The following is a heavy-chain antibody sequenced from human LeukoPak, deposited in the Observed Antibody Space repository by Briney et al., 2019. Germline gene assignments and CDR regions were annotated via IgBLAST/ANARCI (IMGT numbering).Heavy chain of an antibody. V-gene: IGHV3-7*04. CDR3: ARGTDYGYHSR. Sequence: QPGGSLRLSCAASGFTFSSYWMSCVRQDPGKWLEWVANIKQDGSEKYYVDSVEGRFTISRDNAKNSLYLQMNSRRAEDTVVYYCARGTDYGYHSRWGQGTLVTVSS. D-gene: IGHD4-17*01. CDR1: GFTFSSYW. CDR2: IKQDGSEK. J-gene: IGHJ4*02.